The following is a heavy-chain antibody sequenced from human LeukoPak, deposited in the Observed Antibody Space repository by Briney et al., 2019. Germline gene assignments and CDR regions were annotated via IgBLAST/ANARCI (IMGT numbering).Heavy chain of an antibody. J-gene: IGHJ3*02. V-gene: IGHV1-46*01. Sequence: ASVKVSCKASGYAFTSYYMHWVRQAPGQGLEWMGIINPSGGSTSYAQKFQGRVTMTRDTSTSTVYMELSSLRSEDTAVYYCASFRGEVVLSLAFDIWGQATMVTVSS. D-gene: IGHD3-16*01. CDR3: ASFRGEVVLSLAFDI. CDR1: GYAFTSYY. CDR2: INPSGGST.